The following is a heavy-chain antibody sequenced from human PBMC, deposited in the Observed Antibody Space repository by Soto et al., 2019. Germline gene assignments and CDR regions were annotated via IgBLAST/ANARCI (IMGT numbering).Heavy chain of an antibody. CDR3: ARRLADGYYFDY. CDR1: GGSISSSGYY. Sequence: PSETLSLTCTVSGGSISSSGYYWGWIRQPPGEGLEWIGLIYYTGTIYYSGTTHYNPSLKSRVTISADTSEDQFSLKLSSVTAADTAVYYCARRLADGYYFDYWGQGTLVTVSS. V-gene: IGHV4-39*01. D-gene: IGHD5-12*01. CDR2: IYYSGTT. J-gene: IGHJ4*02.